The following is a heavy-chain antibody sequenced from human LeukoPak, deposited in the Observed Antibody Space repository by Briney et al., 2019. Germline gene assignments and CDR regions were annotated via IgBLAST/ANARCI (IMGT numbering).Heavy chain of an antibody. D-gene: IGHD3-10*01. Sequence: TSSETLSLTCTVSGGSISSGSYYWSWIRQPAGKGLEWIGRIYTSGSTNYNPSLKSRVTISVDTSKNQFSLKLSSVTAADTAVYYCARDEGGSGSYYPTNWFDPWGQGTLVTVSS. J-gene: IGHJ5*02. CDR3: ARDEGGSGSYYPTNWFDP. CDR1: GGSISSGSYY. V-gene: IGHV4-61*02. CDR2: IYTSGST.